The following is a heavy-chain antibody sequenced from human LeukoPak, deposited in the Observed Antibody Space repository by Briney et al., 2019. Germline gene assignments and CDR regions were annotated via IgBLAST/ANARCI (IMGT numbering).Heavy chain of an antibody. V-gene: IGHV5-51*01. CDR2: IYPGDSDT. J-gene: IGHJ5*02. Sequence: GESLKISCKGSGYSFTSYWIGWVRQRPGKGLELMVIIYPGDSDTRYSPYFQGQVTISADKSSSTAYLQWSSLKASDPAMYYCARLYSSSAGDWFDTWGQGTLVTVSS. CDR3: ARLYSSSAGDWFDT. D-gene: IGHD6-6*01. CDR1: GYSFTSYW.